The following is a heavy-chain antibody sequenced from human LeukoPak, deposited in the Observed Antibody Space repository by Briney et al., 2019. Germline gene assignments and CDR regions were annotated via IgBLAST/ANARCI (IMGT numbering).Heavy chain of an antibody. CDR3: AKDPIFSGSYGVFDY. Sequence: GGSLRLSCTASGFTFSSCAMSWVRQAPGKGLEWVSTIIDSGNSIYYADSAEGRFTISRDNSKNTLYLQMNSLRAGDTAVYYCAKDPIFSGSYGVFDYWGLGTLVTVSS. V-gene: IGHV3-23*01. J-gene: IGHJ4*02. CDR2: IIDSGNSI. D-gene: IGHD1-26*01. CDR1: GFTFSSCA.